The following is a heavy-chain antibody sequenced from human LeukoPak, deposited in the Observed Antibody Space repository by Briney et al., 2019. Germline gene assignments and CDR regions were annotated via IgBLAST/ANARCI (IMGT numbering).Heavy chain of an antibody. CDR2: IIPILGIA. J-gene: IGHJ4*02. D-gene: IGHD2-15*01. V-gene: IGHV1-69*04. CDR1: GYTFTSYD. Sequence: SVKVSCKASGYTFTSYDINWVRQATGQGLEWMGRIIPILGIANYAQKFQGRVTIPADKSTSTAYMELSSLRSEDTAVYYCAREWWPDPCYFDYWGQGTLVTVSS. CDR3: AREWWPDPCYFDY.